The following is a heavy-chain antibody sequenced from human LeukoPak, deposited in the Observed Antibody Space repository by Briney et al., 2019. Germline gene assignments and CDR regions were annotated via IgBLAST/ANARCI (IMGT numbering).Heavy chain of an antibody. CDR1: GYTFTSYG. V-gene: IGHV1-18*01. CDR2: ISAYNGNT. CDR3: AREEFNQWLGNFDY. Sequence: EASVKVSCKASGYTFTSYGISWVRQAPGQGLEWMGWISAYNGNTNYAQKLQGRVTMTTDTSTSTAYMELRSLRSDDTAVYYCAREEFNQWLGNFDYWGQGTLVTVSS. J-gene: IGHJ4*02. D-gene: IGHD6-19*01.